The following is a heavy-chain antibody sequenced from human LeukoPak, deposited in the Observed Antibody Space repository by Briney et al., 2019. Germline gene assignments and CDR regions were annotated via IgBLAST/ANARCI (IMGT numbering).Heavy chain of an antibody. CDR3: ARAVAGTHWLDP. D-gene: IGHD6-19*01. CDR1: GGSFSGYY. CDR2: INHSGST. J-gene: IGHJ5*02. V-gene: IGHV4-34*01. Sequence: SETLSLTCAVYGGSFSGYYWSWIRQPPGKGLEWIGEINHSGSTNYNPSLKSRVTISVDTSKNQFSLKLSSVTAADTAVYYCARAVAGTHWLDPWGQATLVTVSS.